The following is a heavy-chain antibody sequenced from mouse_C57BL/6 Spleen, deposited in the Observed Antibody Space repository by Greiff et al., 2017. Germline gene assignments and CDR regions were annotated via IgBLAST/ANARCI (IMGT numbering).Heavy chain of an antibody. CDR3: AREEYYYGSSFSYWYSDV. CDR1: GYAFSSYW. V-gene: IGHV1-80*01. CDR2: IYPGDGDT. D-gene: IGHD1-1*01. Sequence: QVQLQQSGAELVKPGASVKISCKASGYAFSSYWMNWVKQRPGKGLEWIGQIYPGDGDTNYNGNFKGKATLTADKSSSTAYMQLSSLTSEDSAVYFCAREEYYYGSSFSYWYSDVCGTGTTVTVSS. J-gene: IGHJ1*03.